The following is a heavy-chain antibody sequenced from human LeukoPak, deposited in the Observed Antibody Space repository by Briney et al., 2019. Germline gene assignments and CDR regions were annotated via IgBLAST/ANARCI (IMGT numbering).Heavy chain of an antibody. CDR2: IYSGGST. J-gene: IGHJ1*01. V-gene: IGHV3-66*01. D-gene: IGHD6-19*01. CDR3: ARDFQVAGIRYFQH. CDR1: GFTVSSNY. Sequence: GGSLRLSCAASGFTVSSNYMSWVRQAPGKGLEWVSVIYSGGSTYYADSVKGRFTISRDNSKNTLYLQMNSLRAEDTAVYYCARDFQVAGIRYFQHWGQGTLVTVSS.